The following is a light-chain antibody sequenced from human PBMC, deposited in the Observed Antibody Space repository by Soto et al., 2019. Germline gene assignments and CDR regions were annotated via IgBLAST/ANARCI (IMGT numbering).Light chain of an antibody. CDR2: DVS. V-gene: IGLV2-14*01. CDR1: NSDVGGYNY. Sequence: QSALTQPASVSGSPGQSITISCTGTNSDVGGYNYVSWYQQHPGKAPKLMIYDVSNRPSGVSNRFSGSKSGNTASLTISGLQAEVEADYYCSSYTSSSTYVVFGGGTKLTVL. CDR3: SSYTSSSTYVV. J-gene: IGLJ2*01.